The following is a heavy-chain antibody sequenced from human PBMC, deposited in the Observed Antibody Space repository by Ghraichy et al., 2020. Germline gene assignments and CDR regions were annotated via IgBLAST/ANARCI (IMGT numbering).Heavy chain of an antibody. D-gene: IGHD3-16*01. V-gene: IGHV3-43*02. CDR1: GFTFDDNA. CDR2: ISENGDRT. CDR3: PPAPWSYASLFVP. J-gene: IGHJ5*02. Sequence: GVLRLSCAASGFTFDDNAIHWVRQAPGKGLEWVSLISENGDRTYYADSVKGRFTISRDNSKDSLYLQMHSLRTEDTGFYYCPPAPWSYASLFVPWGPGTLVTFSS.